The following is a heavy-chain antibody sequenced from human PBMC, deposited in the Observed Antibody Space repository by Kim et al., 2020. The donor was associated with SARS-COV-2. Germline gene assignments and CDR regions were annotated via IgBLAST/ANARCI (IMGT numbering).Heavy chain of an antibody. CDR3: ARGRAYYYDSSVTGPSDY. CDR2: ISSSGSTI. Sequence: GGSLRLSCAASGFTFSDYYMSWIRQAPGRGLEWVSYISSSGSTIKYADSVKGRFTISRDNAKNSLYLQMNSLRAEDTAVYYCARGRAYYYDSSVTGPSDYWGQGTLVTVSS. D-gene: IGHD3-22*01. V-gene: IGHV3-11*01. J-gene: IGHJ4*02. CDR1: GFTFSDYY.